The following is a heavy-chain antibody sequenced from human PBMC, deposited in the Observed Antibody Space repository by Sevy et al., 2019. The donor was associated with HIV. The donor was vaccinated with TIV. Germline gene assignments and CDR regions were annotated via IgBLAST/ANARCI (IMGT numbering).Heavy chain of an antibody. CDR1: GGSFSGDY. D-gene: IGHD2-2*03. CDR3: ARVDIVVVLAAMRGGWFDP. V-gene: IGHV4-34*01. CDR2: INHSGST. Sequence: SETLSLTCAVYGGSFSGDYWSWIRQPPGKGLEWIGEINHSGSTNYNPSLKSRVTISVDTSKNQFSLKLSSVTAADSAGYYCARVDIVVVLAAMRGGWFDPWGQGTLVTVSS. J-gene: IGHJ5*02.